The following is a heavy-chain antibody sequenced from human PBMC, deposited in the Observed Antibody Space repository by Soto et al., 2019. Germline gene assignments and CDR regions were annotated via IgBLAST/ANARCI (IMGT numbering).Heavy chain of an antibody. CDR2: ISGSGYTSDTGPTI. J-gene: IGHJ1*01. Sequence: EVQLVESGGGSVQPGGSLRLSCAASGFTFSSYEMIWVRQAPGKGLEWVSYISGSGYTSDTGPTIHYADSVKGRFTISRNNDKNSLYLQMNSLRVEDTAVYYCARVSQSCIEYFQHWGQGTLVTVSS. CDR1: GFTFSSYE. CDR3: ARVSQSCIEYFQH. V-gene: IGHV3-48*03. D-gene: IGHD2-15*01.